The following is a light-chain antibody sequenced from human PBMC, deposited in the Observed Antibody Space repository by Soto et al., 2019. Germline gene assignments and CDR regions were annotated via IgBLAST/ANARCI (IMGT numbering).Light chain of an antibody. J-gene: IGLJ3*02. CDR3: SAFTTSTTEV. CDR1: SSDIGGHKY. Sequence: QSALTQPASVSGSPGQSINISCTGTSSDIGGHKYVSWYQQHPGKATKVMIYDVSNRPSGVSNRFSGSKSDNTATLTISGLQAEDEAYYYCSAFTTSTTEVFGGGTKLTVL. V-gene: IGLV2-14*01. CDR2: DVS.